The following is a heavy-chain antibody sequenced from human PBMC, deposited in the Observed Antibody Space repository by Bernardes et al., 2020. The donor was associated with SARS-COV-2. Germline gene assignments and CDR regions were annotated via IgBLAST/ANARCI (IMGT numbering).Heavy chain of an antibody. CDR3: ARDYFVGESLWYFDL. CDR1: GFTFNRHE. D-gene: IGHD2-21*01. V-gene: IGHV3-23*01. J-gene: IGHJ2*01. CDR2: VTGDGHTI. Sequence: GGSLRLSCVDSGFTFNRHEMSWVRLATGRGLQWVSGVTGDGHTIVYAESVKGRFTISKDSSKNYVYLQMNILTAEDTAIYYCARDYFVGESLWYFDLWGRGTLVTVSS.